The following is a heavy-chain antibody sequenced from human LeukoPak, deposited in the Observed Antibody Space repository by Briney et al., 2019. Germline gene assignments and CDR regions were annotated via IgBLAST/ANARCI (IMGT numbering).Heavy chain of an antibody. CDR2: IYTSGST. CDR1: GGSISSYY. J-gene: IGHJ4*02. Sequence: SETLSLTCTVSGGSISSYYWSWIRQPSGKGLEWIGYIYTSGSTNYNPSLKSRVTISVDTSKNQFSLKLSSVTAADTAVYYCARHGVAGSEYYFDYWGQGTLVTVSS. D-gene: IGHD1-14*01. V-gene: IGHV4-4*09. CDR3: ARHGVAGSEYYFDY.